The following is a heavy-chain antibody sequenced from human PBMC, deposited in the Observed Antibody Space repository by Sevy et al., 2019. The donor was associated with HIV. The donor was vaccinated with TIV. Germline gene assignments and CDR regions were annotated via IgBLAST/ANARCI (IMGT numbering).Heavy chain of an antibody. CDR1: GYTFTSYD. D-gene: IGHD3-22*01. J-gene: IGHJ6*02. Sequence: ASVKVSCKASGYTFTSYDINWVRQATGQGLEWMGWMNSNSGNTGYAQEFQGRVTMTRNTSISTAYMELSSLRSEDTAVYYCARYYYDSSGYYDYNGMDVWGQGTTVTVSS. CDR2: MNSNSGNT. V-gene: IGHV1-8*01. CDR3: ARYYYDSSGYYDYNGMDV.